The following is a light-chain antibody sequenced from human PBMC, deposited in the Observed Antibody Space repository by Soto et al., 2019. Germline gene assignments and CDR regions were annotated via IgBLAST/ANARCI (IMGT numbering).Light chain of an antibody. J-gene: IGLJ2*01. CDR1: SSDVGGYNY. CDR3: SSHTSSSTVV. V-gene: IGLV2-14*01. Sequence: QCALTQPASVSGSPGQSITISCTGTSSDVGGYNYVSWYQQHPGKAPKLMIYDVSNRPSGVSNRFSGSKSGNTASLTISGLQAEDEADYYCSSHTSSSTVVFGGGTKLTVL. CDR2: DVS.